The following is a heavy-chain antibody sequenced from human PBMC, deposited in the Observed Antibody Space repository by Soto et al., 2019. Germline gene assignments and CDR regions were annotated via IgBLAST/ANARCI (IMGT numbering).Heavy chain of an antibody. Sequence: GGSLRLSCAASGFTFSSYAMSWVRQAPGKGLEWVSAISGSGGSTYYADSVKGRFTISRDNSKNTLYLQMNSLRAEDTAVYYCAKAPGDILTGYYVVFEEFDYWGQGTLVTVSS. CDR1: GFTFSSYA. CDR3: AKAPGDILTGYYVVFEEFDY. J-gene: IGHJ4*02. V-gene: IGHV3-23*01. CDR2: ISGSGGST. D-gene: IGHD3-9*01.